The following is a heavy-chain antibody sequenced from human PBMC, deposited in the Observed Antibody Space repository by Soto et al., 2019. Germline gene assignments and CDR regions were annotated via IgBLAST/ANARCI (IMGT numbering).Heavy chain of an antibody. J-gene: IGHJ3*02. D-gene: IGHD3-10*01. CDR2: IYYSGSN. CDR3: AKDGTRVRGVIGAFDI. CDR1: GGSISSGGYY. Sequence: QVQLQESGPGLVKPSQTLSLTCTVSGGSISSGGYYWSWIRQHPGKGLEWFGYIYYSGSNYYNPSLKSRVTISVDTSKKQFSLMLSSVTAADAAVYYGAKDGTRVRGVIGAFDIWGQGTMVTVSS. V-gene: IGHV4-31*03.